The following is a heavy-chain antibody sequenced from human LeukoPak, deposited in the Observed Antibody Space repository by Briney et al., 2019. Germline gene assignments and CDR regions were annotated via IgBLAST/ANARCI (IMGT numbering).Heavy chain of an antibody. CDR3: ARMRVSTIFGVVAPRTFDI. D-gene: IGHD3-3*01. Sequence: GGSLRLSCAASGFTFRDYWMQWVRQAPGKGLVWVSRINNDGSDTTYADSVKGRFTISRDNAKNSLYLQMDSLRAEDTAVYYCARMRVSTIFGVVAPRTFDIWGQGTMVTVSS. J-gene: IGHJ3*02. CDR2: INNDGSDT. V-gene: IGHV3-74*01. CDR1: GFTFRDYW.